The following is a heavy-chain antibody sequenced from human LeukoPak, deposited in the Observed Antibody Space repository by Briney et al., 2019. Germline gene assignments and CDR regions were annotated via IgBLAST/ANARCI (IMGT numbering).Heavy chain of an antibody. CDR2: IYYSGST. D-gene: IGHD3-22*01. V-gene: IGHV4-39*01. CDR3: APGSTSTGYYQS. J-gene: IGHJ4*02. Sequence: SETLSLTCTVSGGSISSSNYYWPWIRKPPGKGLEWIGSIYYSGSTYYSPSLKSRVTISVDTSKNQFFLKMTSVTVADTAVYHCAPGSTSTGYYQSWGQGTLVTVSS. CDR1: GGSISSSNYY.